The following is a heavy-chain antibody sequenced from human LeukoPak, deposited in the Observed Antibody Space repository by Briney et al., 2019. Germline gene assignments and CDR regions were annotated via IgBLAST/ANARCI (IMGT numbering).Heavy chain of an antibody. Sequence: GGSLRLSCAASGFTFSSYSMNWVRQAPGKGLEWVSSISSSSSYIYYADSVKGRFTISRDNAKNSLYLQMNSLRAEDTAVYYCARGGCSSTSCYGDYWGQGTLVTVSS. J-gene: IGHJ4*02. CDR1: GFTFSSYS. CDR2: ISSSSSYI. D-gene: IGHD2-2*01. V-gene: IGHV3-21*01. CDR3: ARGGCSSTSCYGDY.